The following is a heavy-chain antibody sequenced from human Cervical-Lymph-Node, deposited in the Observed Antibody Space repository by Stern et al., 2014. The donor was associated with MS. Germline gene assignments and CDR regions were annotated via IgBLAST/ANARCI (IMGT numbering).Heavy chain of an antibody. CDR1: GYSFDNHG. V-gene: IGHV1-18*01. CDR3: ARDRGFMLTFGGTMGGMDV. CDR2: ISVSYGHT. Sequence: QVQLVQSGGEVKKPGASVKISCKASGYSFDNHGLTWVRQAPGQGLEWMGWISVSYGHTKYAPVFQGRVTMTTDTSTSTAYMELWSLRSDDTAVYYCARDRGFMLTFGGTMGGMDVWGQGTTVTVSS. D-gene: IGHD3-16*01. J-gene: IGHJ6*02.